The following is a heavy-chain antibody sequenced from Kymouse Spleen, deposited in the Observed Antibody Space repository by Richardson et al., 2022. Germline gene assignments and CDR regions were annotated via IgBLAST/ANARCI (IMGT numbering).Heavy chain of an antibody. V-gene: IGHV4-34*01. CDR1: GGSFSGYY. Sequence: QVQLQQWGAGLLKPSETLSLTCAVYGGSFSGYYWSWIRQPPGKGLEWIGEINHSGSTNYNPSLKSRVTISVDTSKNQFSLKLSSVTAADTAVYYCARGGGIAAAGTLDYFDYWGQGTLVTVSS. CDR2: INHSGST. D-gene: IGHD6-13*01. CDR3: ARGGGIAAAGTLDYFDY. J-gene: IGHJ4*02.